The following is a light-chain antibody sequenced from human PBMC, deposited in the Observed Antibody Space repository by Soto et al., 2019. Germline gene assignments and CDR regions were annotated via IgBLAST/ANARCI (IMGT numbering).Light chain of an antibody. Sequence: EIVMTQSPATLSVSPGERATLSCRASQSVSSYLAWYQQKPGQPPSLLIYGASTRATGFPARFSGSGSGTEFNLTISSLQYEDFAFYYCQQYNNWPRTFGQGTKVEIK. CDR1: QSVSSY. CDR2: GAS. CDR3: QQYNNWPRT. J-gene: IGKJ1*01. V-gene: IGKV3-15*01.